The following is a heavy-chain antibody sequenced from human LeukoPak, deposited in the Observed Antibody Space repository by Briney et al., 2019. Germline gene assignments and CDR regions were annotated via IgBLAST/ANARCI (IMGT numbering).Heavy chain of an antibody. J-gene: IGHJ4*02. CDR1: GFTFSNYA. V-gene: IGHV3-23*01. D-gene: IGHD3-10*01. CDR3: AKDLAISIVRGIKDY. Sequence: GGSLRLSCAASGFTFSNYAMSWVRQAPGKGLEWVSAISDSGDSTLYADSVKGRFTISRDNSKNTLSLLMNSLRAEDTAVYYCAKDLAISIVRGIKDYWGQGTLVTVSS. CDR2: ISDSGDST.